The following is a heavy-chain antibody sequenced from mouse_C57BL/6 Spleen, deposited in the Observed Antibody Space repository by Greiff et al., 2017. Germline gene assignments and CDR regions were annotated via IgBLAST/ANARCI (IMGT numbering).Heavy chain of an antibody. CDR3: ARERDYGRFDY. CDR2: ISSGSSTL. Sequence: EVKLMESGGGLVKPGGSLKLSCAASGFTFSDYGMHWVRQAPEKGLEWVAYISSGSSTLYYADTVKGRFTITRDNAKNTLFLQMTSLRSEDTAMYYCARERDYGRFDYWGQGTTLTVSS. CDR1: GFTFSDYG. V-gene: IGHV5-17*01. J-gene: IGHJ2*01. D-gene: IGHD2-4*01.